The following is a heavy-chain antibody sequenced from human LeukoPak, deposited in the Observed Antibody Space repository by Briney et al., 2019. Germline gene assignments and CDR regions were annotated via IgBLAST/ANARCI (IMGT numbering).Heavy chain of an antibody. J-gene: IGHJ4*02. CDR2: ISSSGSTI. CDR1: GFTFSSYD. CDR3: ARDRRPYYYDSSGYYIDY. V-gene: IGHV3-48*03. Sequence: GGSLRLSCAASGFTFSSYDMNWVRQAPGKGLEWVSYISSSGSTIYYADSVKGRFIISRDNAKNSLYLQMNSLRAEDTAVYYCARDRRPYYYDSSGYYIDYWGQGTLVTVSS. D-gene: IGHD3-22*01.